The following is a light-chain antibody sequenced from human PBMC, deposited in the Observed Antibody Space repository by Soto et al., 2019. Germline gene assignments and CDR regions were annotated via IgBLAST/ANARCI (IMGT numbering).Light chain of an antibody. CDR2: KAS. CDR3: QQYNNYPWT. V-gene: IGKV1-5*03. Sequence: DIQTTQSPSTLSASVGDRVTITCRASQSISSWLAWYQQKPGKAPNLLIYKASSLESGVPSRFSGSGSGTEFTLTISSLQPDDFATYYCQQYNNYPWTFGQGTKVDIK. J-gene: IGKJ1*01. CDR1: QSISSW.